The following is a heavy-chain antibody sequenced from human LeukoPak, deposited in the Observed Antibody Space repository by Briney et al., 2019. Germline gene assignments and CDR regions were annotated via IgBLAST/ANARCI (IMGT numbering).Heavy chain of an antibody. CDR2: INQDASEI. V-gene: IGHV3-7*01. Sequence: GGSLRLSCAASGLTFSTYWMMWYRQAPGKGLEWVGNINQDASEINRVDSVRGRFTIYRDNAKNSLYLYMNSVRAEDTAFYHSATGRGNRDWQKGFYSWGEGALVTVSS. J-gene: IGHJ4*02. CDR1: GLTFSTYW. CDR3: ATGRGNRDWQKGFYS. D-gene: IGHD2-21*02.